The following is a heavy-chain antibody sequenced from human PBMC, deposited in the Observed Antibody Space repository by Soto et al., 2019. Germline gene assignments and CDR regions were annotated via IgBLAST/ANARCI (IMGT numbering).Heavy chain of an antibody. CDR2: IYSGGST. CDR1: GFTSSNYP. J-gene: IGHJ4*02. Sequence: EVQLLESGGGLVQPGGSLRLSCAASGFTSSNYPMSWVRQAPGKGLEWASVIYSGGSTYYADSVKGRFTISRDNSKNTLYLQMNSLRAEDTAVYYCARAPHHYDSSGTEDWGQGTLVTVSS. CDR3: ARAPHHYDSSGTED. D-gene: IGHD3-22*01. V-gene: IGHV3-66*01.